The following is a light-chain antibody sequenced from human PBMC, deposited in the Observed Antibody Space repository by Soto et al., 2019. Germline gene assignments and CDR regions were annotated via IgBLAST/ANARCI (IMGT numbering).Light chain of an antibody. CDR3: QQSYSTPTPPT. CDR1: QSITTH. Sequence: DIQMTQSPSSLSASVGDRVTMTCRASQSITTHVNWYQQNPGKAPKLLIYAASILQSGVPSRFSGSGSGTDFTLTISSLQPEDFATYFCQQSYSTPTPPTFGQGTKLEIK. J-gene: IGKJ2*01. CDR2: AAS. V-gene: IGKV1-39*01.